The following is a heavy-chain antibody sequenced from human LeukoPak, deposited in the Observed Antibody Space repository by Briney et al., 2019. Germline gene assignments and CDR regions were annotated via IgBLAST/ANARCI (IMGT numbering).Heavy chain of an antibody. CDR1: GGTFSSYA. D-gene: IGHD3-22*01. V-gene: IGHV1-69*13. J-gene: IGHJ4*02. CDR3: ARAPYYYDSSGQPYYFDY. Sequence: GASVKVSCEASGGTFSSYAISWVRQAPGQGLEWMGGIIPIFGTANYAQKFQGRVTITADESTSTAYMELSSLRSKDTAVYYCARAPYYYDSSGQPYYFDYWGQGTLVTVSS. CDR2: IIPIFGTA.